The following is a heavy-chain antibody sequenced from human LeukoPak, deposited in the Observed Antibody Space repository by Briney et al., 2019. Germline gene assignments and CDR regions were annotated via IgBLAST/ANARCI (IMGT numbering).Heavy chain of an antibody. CDR1: GFTFSDYY. Sequence: MTGGPLRLSCAASGFTFSDYYMSWIRQAPGKGLEWVSYIRSSGSTIYNADSVMGRFTISRDNAKNSLYLQMNSLRAEDTAVYYCARDLEPYGSGSGYFDYWGQGNLVTVSS. D-gene: IGHD3-10*01. V-gene: IGHV3-11*01. J-gene: IGHJ4*02. CDR3: ARDLEPYGSGSGYFDY. CDR2: IRSSGSTI.